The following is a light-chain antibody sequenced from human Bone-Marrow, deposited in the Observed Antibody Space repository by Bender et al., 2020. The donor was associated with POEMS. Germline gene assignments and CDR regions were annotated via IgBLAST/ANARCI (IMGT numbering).Light chain of an antibody. CDR1: SSDVGDYNS. Sequence: QSALTQPASVSGSPGQSIAISCTGTSSDVGDYNSVSWFQQHPGKAPKLIIYDVTNRPSGISNLYHFSGSKSGTSVSLAITGLQGEDEADYYCQSFDTSLSGWVFGAGTKLTV. V-gene: IGLV2-14*03. CDR2: DVT. J-gene: IGLJ3*02. CDR3: QSFDTSLSGWV.